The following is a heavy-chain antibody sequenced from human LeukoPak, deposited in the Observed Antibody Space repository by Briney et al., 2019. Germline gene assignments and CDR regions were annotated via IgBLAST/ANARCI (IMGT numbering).Heavy chain of an antibody. V-gene: IGHV4-34*01. CDR1: GGSFSGYY. CDR3: ARGLFLLRYYDY. D-gene: IGHD3-9*01. CDR2: INHRGST. J-gene: IGHJ4*02. Sequence: SETLSLTCAAYGGSFSGYYWSGIRQPPGKGLEWIGEINHRGSTNYNPSLKSRVTISVVTSKNQFSLKVSSVTAADTAVYYCARGLFLLRYYDYWGQGTLVTVSS.